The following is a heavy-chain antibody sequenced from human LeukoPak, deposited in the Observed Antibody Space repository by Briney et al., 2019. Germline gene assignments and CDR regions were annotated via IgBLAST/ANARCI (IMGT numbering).Heavy chain of an antibody. J-gene: IGHJ4*02. CDR2: IYYSGTT. Sequence: SETLSLTCTVSGGSVSSPISYWCWIRQPPGKGLEWIGSIYYSGTTYYNPSLKSRVTISVDTSKNQFSLRLSSVTAADTAVYYCARGAYSFDYWGQGTLVTVSS. V-gene: IGHV4-39*07. CDR3: ARGAYSFDY. CDR1: GGSVSSPISY.